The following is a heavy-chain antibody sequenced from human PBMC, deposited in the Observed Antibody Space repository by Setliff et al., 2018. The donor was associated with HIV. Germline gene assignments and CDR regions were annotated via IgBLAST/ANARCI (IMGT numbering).Heavy chain of an antibody. D-gene: IGHD2-15*01. Sequence: LSLTCTVSGDSITNNNFFWTWVRQDPGKGLEWIGYIYFSGSATYNPSLKSPVSISVDTSKNQFYLKLSSVTAADTAVYYCARGRVFCNGDSCYHLDSWGQGILVTV. CDR2: IYFSGSA. V-gene: IGHV4-31*01. J-gene: IGHJ4*02. CDR3: ARGRVFCNGDSCYHLDS. CDR1: GDSITNNNFF.